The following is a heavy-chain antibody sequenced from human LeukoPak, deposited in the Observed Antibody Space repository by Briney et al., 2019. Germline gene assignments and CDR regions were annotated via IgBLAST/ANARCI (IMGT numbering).Heavy chain of an antibody. CDR2: ISSSSSTI. Sequence: PPGGSLRLSCAASGFTFSSYSMNWVRQAPGKGLEWVSYISSSSSTIYYADSVKGRFTISRDNAKNSLYLQMSSLRVEDTAVYYCTRDPRHFDSCGQGTLVTVSS. D-gene: IGHD6-6*01. CDR3: TRDPRHFDS. CDR1: GFTFSSYS. J-gene: IGHJ5*01. V-gene: IGHV3-48*01.